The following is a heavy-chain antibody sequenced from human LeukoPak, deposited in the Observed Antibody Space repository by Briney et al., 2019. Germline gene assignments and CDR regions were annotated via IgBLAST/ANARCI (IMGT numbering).Heavy chain of an antibody. J-gene: IGHJ4*02. Sequence: ASVTVSCKASGYTFTSYGISWVRQAPGQGLEWMGWISAYNGNTNYAQKLQGRVTMTTDTSTSTAYMELRSLRSDDTAVYYCARAFMVRGVIGYYFDHWGQGTLVTVSS. CDR1: GYTFTSYG. CDR2: ISAYNGNT. CDR3: ARAFMVRGVIGYYFDH. D-gene: IGHD3-10*01. V-gene: IGHV1-18*01.